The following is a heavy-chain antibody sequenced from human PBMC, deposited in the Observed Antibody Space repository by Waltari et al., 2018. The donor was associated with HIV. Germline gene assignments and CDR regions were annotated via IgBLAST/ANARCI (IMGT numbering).Heavy chain of an antibody. J-gene: IGHJ4*02. CDR2: RNPHRGTT. V-gene: IGHV1-8*01. CDR3: ARVRRPSGSYYLSY. D-gene: IGHD1-26*01. Sequence: QVQLEKSGAEVKKPGASVKVSCKASGYTFTSYDIFWVRQATGQGLEWMGWRNPHRGTTADAQKFQGRITMTRNTSITTAYMELSSLRSEDTAVYYCARVRRPSGSYYLSYWGQGTLGTVSS. CDR1: GYTFTSYD.